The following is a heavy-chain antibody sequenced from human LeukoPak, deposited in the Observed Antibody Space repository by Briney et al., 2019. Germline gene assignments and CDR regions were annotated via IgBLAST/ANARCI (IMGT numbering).Heavy chain of an antibody. V-gene: IGHV3-53*01. CDR1: GFTFSSYA. CDR2: IYSGGST. Sequence: GGSLRLSCAASGFTFSSYAMSWVRQAPGKGLEWVSVIYSGGSTYYADSVKGRFTISRDNSKNTLYLQMNSLRAEDTAVYYCARELVGATGWFDPWGQGTLVTVSS. CDR3: ARELVGATGWFDP. J-gene: IGHJ5*02. D-gene: IGHD1-26*01.